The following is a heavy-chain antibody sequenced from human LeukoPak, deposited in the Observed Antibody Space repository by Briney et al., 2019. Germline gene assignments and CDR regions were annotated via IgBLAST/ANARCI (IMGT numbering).Heavy chain of an antibody. CDR3: AREYSSFLDYYYGMDV. V-gene: IGHV4-39*02. J-gene: IGHJ6*02. D-gene: IGHD6-6*01. CDR2: IYYSGST. Sequence: SETLSLTCTVSGGSISSSSYYWGWIRQPPGKGLEWIGSIYYSGSTYYNPSLKSRVTISVDTSKNQFSLKLSSVTAADTAVYYCAREYSSFLDYYYGMDVWGQGTRVTVSS. CDR1: GGSISSSSYY.